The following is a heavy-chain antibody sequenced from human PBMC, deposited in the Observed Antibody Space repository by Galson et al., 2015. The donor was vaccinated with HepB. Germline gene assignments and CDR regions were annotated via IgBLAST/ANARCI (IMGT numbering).Heavy chain of an antibody. V-gene: IGHV4-59*01. J-gene: IGHJ5*02. D-gene: IGHD2-2*01. Sequence: LSLTCTVSGGSISSYYWSWIRQPPGKGLEWIGYIYYSGSTNYNPSLKSRVTISVDTSKNQFSLKLSSVTAADTAVYYCARDRPYCSSTSCYPGYWFDPWGQGTLVTVSS. CDR3: ARDRPYCSSTSCYPGYWFDP. CDR2: IYYSGST. CDR1: GGSISSYY.